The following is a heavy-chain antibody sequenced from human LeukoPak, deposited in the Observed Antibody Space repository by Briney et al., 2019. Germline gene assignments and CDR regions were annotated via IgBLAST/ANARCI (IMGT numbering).Heavy chain of an antibody. V-gene: IGHV3-7*01. CDR2: IKQDGSEK. CDR3: ARDYYGSTGPLTY. Sequence: GGSLRLSCAASGFTFSSYWMSWVRQAPGKGLGWVANIKQDGSEKFYVDSVKGRFTISRDNAKNSLYLQMNSLRAEDTAVYFCARDYYGSTGPLTYWGRGALVTVSS. D-gene: IGHD3-22*01. CDR1: GFTFSSYW. J-gene: IGHJ4*02.